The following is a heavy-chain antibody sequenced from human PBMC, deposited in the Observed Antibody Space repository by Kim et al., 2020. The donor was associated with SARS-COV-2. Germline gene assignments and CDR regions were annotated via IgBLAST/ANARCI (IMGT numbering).Heavy chain of an antibody. CDR1: GFTFSASA. J-gene: IGHJ4*02. CDR2: IRSKPTNYAT. Sequence: GGSLRLSCAASGFTFSASAMHWVRQASGKGLEWVGRIRSKPTNYATSYAASVTGRFTISRDDSTNTVYLQMDRLKTDDTAVYFCSRHSGKHGDRGFDNWGKGTLATVSS. V-gene: IGHV3-73*01. CDR3: SRHSGKHGDRGFDN. D-gene: IGHD4-17*01.